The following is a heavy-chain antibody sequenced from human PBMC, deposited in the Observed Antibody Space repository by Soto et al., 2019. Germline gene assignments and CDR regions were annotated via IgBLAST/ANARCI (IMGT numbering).Heavy chain of an antibody. CDR3: ARVPSP. CDR1: GGSISSGGYS. J-gene: IGHJ5*02. V-gene: IGHV4-30-2*01. Sequence: QLQLQESGSGLVKPSQTLSLTCAVSGGSISSGGYSWSWFRQPPGKGLEWIGYIYHNKNTYYNPSLKSRVTISVDRSKNQFTLKLSSVTAADTAMYYCARVPSPWGQGTLVTVSS. CDR2: IYHNKNT.